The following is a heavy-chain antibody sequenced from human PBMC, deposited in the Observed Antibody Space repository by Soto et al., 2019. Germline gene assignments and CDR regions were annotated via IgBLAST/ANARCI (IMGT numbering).Heavy chain of an antibody. D-gene: IGHD3-10*01. V-gene: IGHV4-34*01. CDR3: ARGTKANRYYYGSGSYPYLYWYFDL. J-gene: IGHJ2*01. CDR1: GGSFSGYY. Sequence: SETMSLTCAVYGGSFSGYYWSWIRQPPGKVLEWIGEINHSGSTNYNPSLKSRVTISVDTSKNQFSLKLSSVTAADTAVYYCARGTKANRYYYGSGSYPYLYWYFDLWGRGTLVTVSS. CDR2: INHSGST.